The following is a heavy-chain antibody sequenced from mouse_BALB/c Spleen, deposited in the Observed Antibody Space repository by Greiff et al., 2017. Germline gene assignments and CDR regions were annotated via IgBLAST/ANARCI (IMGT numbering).Heavy chain of an antibody. CDR1: GFTFSSYT. J-gene: IGHJ2*01. CDR2: ISNGGGST. CDR3: ARYTPYYFDY. V-gene: IGHV5-12-2*01. Sequence: EVQLQQSGGGLVQPGGSLKLSCAASGFTFSSYTMSWVRQTPEKRLEWVAYISNGGGSTYYPDTVKGRFTISRDNAKNTLYLQMSSLKSEDTAMYYCARYTPYYFDYWGQGTTLTVSS. D-gene: IGHD5-1-1*01.